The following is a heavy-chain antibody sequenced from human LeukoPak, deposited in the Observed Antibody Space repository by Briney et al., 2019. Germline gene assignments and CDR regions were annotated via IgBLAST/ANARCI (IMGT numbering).Heavy chain of an antibody. CDR3: ARSPIAPVAAYYDY. J-gene: IGHJ4*02. Sequence: ASVKVSSEASGYTFTGYYMHWVRQAPGQGLEWMGWINPNSGGTNYAQKFQGRVTMTRDTSISTAYMELSRLRSDDTAVYYCARSPIAPVAAYYDYWGQGTLVTVSS. V-gene: IGHV1-2*02. CDR1: GYTFTGYY. CDR2: INPNSGGT. D-gene: IGHD4-23*01.